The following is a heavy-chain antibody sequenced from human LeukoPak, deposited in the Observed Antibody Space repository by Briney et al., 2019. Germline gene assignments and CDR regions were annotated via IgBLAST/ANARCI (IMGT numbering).Heavy chain of an antibody. CDR1: GFTFSSYA. D-gene: IGHD2-2*01. V-gene: IGHV3-23*01. CDR2: TSGSGGST. CDR3: AKDRLSDRYCSSTSCTLGY. J-gene: IGHJ4*02. Sequence: GGSLRLSCAASGFTFSSYAMSWVRQAPGKGLEWVSATSGSGGSTYYADSVKGRFTISRDNSKNTLYLQMNSLRAEGTAVYYCAKDRLSDRYCSSTSCTLGYWGQGTLVTVSS.